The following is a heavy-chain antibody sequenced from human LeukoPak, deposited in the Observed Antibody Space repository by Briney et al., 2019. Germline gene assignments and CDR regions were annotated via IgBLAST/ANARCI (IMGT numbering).Heavy chain of an antibody. CDR2: INSNSGGT. V-gene: IGHV1-2*02. CDR3: ARGQMRVATMEFDY. Sequence: GASVKVSCKASGYTFTDYYMHWVRQAPGQGLEWMGWINSNSGGTNYAQKFQGRVTMTRDTSISTAYMELSSLRSEDTAVYYCARGQMRVATMEFDYWGQGTLVTVSS. D-gene: IGHD5-12*01. CDR1: GYTFTDYY. J-gene: IGHJ4*02.